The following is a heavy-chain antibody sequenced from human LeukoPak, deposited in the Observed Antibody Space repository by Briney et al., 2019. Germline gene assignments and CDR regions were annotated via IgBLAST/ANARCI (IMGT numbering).Heavy chain of an antibody. CDR3: ARVGYSSGWTYWYFDL. Sequence: GGSLRLSCAASGFTFSSYSMNWVRQAPGKGLEWVSSISSSSSYIYYADSVKGRFTISRDNAKNSLYLQMNSLRAEDTAVYYCARVGYSSGWTYWYFDLWGRGTLSLSPQ. CDR1: GFTFSSYS. CDR2: ISSSSSYI. V-gene: IGHV3-21*01. J-gene: IGHJ2*01. D-gene: IGHD6-19*01.